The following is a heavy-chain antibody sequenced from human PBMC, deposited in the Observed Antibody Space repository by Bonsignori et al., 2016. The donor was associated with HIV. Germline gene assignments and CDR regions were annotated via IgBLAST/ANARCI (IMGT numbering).Heavy chain of an antibody. J-gene: IGHJ4*02. V-gene: IGHV1-2*02. CDR1: GYTFASYY. CDR2: INPDSGVT. Sequence: ASVKVSCKASGYTFASYYIHWVRQAPGQGLQWMGWINPDSGVTNFAQRFQGRVTMTRDTSSTTAYMELSRLRSDDGAVYYCARGWEASGNYLLFDYWGQGTQVTVSS. D-gene: IGHD1-26*01. CDR3: ARGWEASGNYLLFDY.